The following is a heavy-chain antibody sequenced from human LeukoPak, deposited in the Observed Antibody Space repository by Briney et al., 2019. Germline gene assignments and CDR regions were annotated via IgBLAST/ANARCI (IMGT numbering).Heavy chain of an antibody. J-gene: IGHJ6*02. V-gene: IGHV4-34*01. D-gene: IGHD3-10*01. CDR3: ARLSADYYGSGSYYSGIPYYYYGMDV. Sequence: SETLSLTCAVYGGSFSGYYWSWIRQPPGKGLEWIGEINHSGSTNYNPSLKSRGTISVDTSKNQFSLKLISVTAADTAVYYCARLSADYYGSGSYYSGIPYYYYGMDVWGQGTTVTVSS. CDR2: INHSGST. CDR1: GGSFSGYY.